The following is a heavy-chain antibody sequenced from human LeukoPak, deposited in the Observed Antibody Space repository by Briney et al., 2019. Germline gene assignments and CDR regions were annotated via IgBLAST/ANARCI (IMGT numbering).Heavy chain of an antibody. D-gene: IGHD4-11*01. Sequence: PSETLSVTCTVSGGSISSSSYYWGWIRQPPGKGLEWIGSIYYTGSTYYNPSLKSRVTISVDTSKNQFSLKLSSVTAADTAVYYCARLPAYSNYAFDYWGQGTLVTVSS. V-gene: IGHV4-39*01. J-gene: IGHJ4*02. CDR1: GGSISSSSYY. CDR2: IYYTGST. CDR3: ARLPAYSNYAFDY.